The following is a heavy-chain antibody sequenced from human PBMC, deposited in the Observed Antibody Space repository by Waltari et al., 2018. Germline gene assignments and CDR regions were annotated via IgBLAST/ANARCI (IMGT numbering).Heavy chain of an antibody. J-gene: IGHJ4*02. V-gene: IGHV3-53*01. CDR2: IYSAVTT. Sequence: HLVESGGGLIQPGGSLRLSCAASAFTATNYYMSWVRQAPGRGLECVSVIYSAVTTYYADSVKGRFTISRDTFRNTLYLQMDNLRPDDTAVYYCARGNTASLDYWGQGTLVTVSS. CDR3: ARGNTASLDY. CDR1: AFTATNYY. D-gene: IGHD2-21*02.